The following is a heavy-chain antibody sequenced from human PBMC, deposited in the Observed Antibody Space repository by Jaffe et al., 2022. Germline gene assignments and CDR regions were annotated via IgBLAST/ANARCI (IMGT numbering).Heavy chain of an antibody. CDR2: ISSSGSTK. V-gene: IGHV3-48*03. J-gene: IGHJ3*02. CDR1: GFTFSNYE. Sequence: EVQLVEAGGGLVQPGGSLRLSCAASGFTFSNYEMNWVRQAPGKGLEWVSYISSSGSTKHYADSVKGRFTISRDNAKNSLYLQMNSLRAEDTALYYCAREVPYYDVLTGRTDDAFDIWGQGTMVTVSS. D-gene: IGHD3-9*01. CDR3: AREVPYYDVLTGRTDDAFDI.